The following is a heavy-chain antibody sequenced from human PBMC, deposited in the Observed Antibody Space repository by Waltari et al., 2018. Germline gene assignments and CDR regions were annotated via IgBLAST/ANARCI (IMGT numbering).Heavy chain of an antibody. Sequence: EVQLGESGGGLVQPGGSLRPRCAASGFNFSRYTTSWFRQAPGKGLEWVSSISGSGGSTYYADSVKGRFTISRDNSKNTLYLQMNSLRAEDTAVYYCARDGYYFAYWGQGTLVTVSS. J-gene: IGHJ4*02. CDR1: GFNFSRYT. CDR2: ISGSGGST. CDR3: ARDGYYFAY. D-gene: IGHD3-22*01. V-gene: IGHV3-23*04.